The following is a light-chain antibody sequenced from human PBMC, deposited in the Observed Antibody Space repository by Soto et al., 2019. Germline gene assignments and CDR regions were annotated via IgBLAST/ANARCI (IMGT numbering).Light chain of an antibody. CDR1: QSVLYSSNNKNY. J-gene: IGKJ4*01. V-gene: IGKV4-1*01. CDR2: WAS. CDR3: QQYYSTPLT. Sequence: DILITQTPDSLAVSLGERATINCKSSQSVLYSSNNKNYLVWYQQKPGQPPKLLIYWASTRESGVPDRFSGSGSGTDFSLTISSLHAEDVAVYYCQQYYSTPLTFGGGTKVDIK.